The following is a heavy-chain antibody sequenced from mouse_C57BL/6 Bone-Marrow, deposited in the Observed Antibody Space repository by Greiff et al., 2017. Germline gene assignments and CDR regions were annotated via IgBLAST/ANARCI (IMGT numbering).Heavy chain of an antibody. CDR2: IYPRSGNT. V-gene: IGHV1-81*01. Sequence: QVQLKESGAELVRPGASVKLSCKASGYTFTSYGISWVKQRTGKGLEWIGEIYPRSGNTYYNQKFKGKATMTADKSSSTAYMELRSLTAEDSAVYFCARCFLRFCYFDYWGQGTTLTVSS. CDR3: ARCFLRFCYFDY. CDR1: GYTFTSYG. J-gene: IGHJ2*01.